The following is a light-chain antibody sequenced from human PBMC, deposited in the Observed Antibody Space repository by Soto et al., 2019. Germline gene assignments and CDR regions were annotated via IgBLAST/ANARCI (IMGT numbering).Light chain of an antibody. V-gene: IGKV1-12*01. CDR1: QGINNW. CDR2: TAS. Sequence: DIQMTQSPSSVSASVGDRVTITCRASQGINNWLAWYQQKPGKAPKVLIYTASNLQTGVPSRFSGSGSGTDFTLTISSLRPEDVATYYCQQAHSFPLTFGGGTKVEIK. CDR3: QQAHSFPLT. J-gene: IGKJ4*01.